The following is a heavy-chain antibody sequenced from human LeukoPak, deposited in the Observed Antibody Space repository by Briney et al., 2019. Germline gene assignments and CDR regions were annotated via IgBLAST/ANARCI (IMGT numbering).Heavy chain of an antibody. CDR1: GGTFSSYA. D-gene: IGHD1-26*01. CDR2: IIPIFGTA. Sequence: SVKVSCKASGGTFSSYAISWVRQAPGQGLEWMGGIIPIFGTANYAQKFQGRVTITADESTSTAYMELSSLRSEDTAVYYCAAKGNGYTGIYVFAHWGQGTLVTVSS. V-gene: IGHV1-69*13. CDR3: AAKGNGYTGIYVFAH. J-gene: IGHJ4*02.